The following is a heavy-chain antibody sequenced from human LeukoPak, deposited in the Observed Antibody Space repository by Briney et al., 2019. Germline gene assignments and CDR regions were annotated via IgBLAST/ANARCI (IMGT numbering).Heavy chain of an antibody. J-gene: IGHJ6*04. D-gene: IGHD3-10*02. Sequence: GGSLRLSCAASGFTFSNYGMHWVRQAPGKGLEWVAFIRFDGTSKFYADSVKARFTISRDNAKNSLYLQMNSLRAEDTAVYYCAELGITMIGGVRGKGTTVTISS. CDR2: IRFDGTSK. CDR3: AELGITMIGGV. V-gene: IGHV3-30*02. CDR1: GFTFSNYG.